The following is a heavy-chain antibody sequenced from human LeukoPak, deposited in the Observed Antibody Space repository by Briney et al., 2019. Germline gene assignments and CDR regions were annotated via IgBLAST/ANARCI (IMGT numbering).Heavy chain of an antibody. V-gene: IGHV3-33*01. D-gene: IGHD3-22*01. CDR1: GFTFSSYG. CDR3: ARDLRRPYYYDSSGYYEYYFDY. Sequence: GGSLRLSCAASGFTFSSYGMHWVRQAPGKGLEWVAVIWYDGSNKYYADSVKGRFTISGDNSKNTLYLQMNSLRAEDTAVYYCARDLRRPYYYDSSGYYEYYFDYWGQGTLVTVSS. J-gene: IGHJ4*02. CDR2: IWYDGSNK.